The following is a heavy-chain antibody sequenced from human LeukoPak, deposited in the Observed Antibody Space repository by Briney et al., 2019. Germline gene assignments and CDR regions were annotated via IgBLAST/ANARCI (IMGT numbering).Heavy chain of an antibody. J-gene: IGHJ4*02. V-gene: IGHV1-8*01. CDR2: MNPNSGNT. D-gene: IGHD5-12*01. CDR1: GYTFTSYD. CDR3: ARADRVATINGCDY. Sequence: ASVKVSCKASGYTFTSYDINWVRQATGQGLEWMGWMNPNSGNTGYAQKFQGRVTMTRNTSISTAYMELSSLRSEDTAVYYCARADRVATINGCDYWGQGTLVTVSS.